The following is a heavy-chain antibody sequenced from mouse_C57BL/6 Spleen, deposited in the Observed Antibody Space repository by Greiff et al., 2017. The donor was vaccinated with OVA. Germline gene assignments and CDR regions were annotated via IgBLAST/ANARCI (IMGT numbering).Heavy chain of an antibody. Sequence: LQESGAELVKPGASVKISCKASGYAFSSYWMNWVKQRPGKGLEWIGQIYPGDGDTNYNGKFKGKATLTADKSSSTAYMQLSSLTSEDSAVYFCARSVLYYYGSSEYYFDYWGQGTTLTVSS. CDR3: ARSVLYYYGSSEYYFDY. V-gene: IGHV1-80*01. CDR2: IYPGDGDT. D-gene: IGHD1-1*01. J-gene: IGHJ2*01. CDR1: GYAFSSYW.